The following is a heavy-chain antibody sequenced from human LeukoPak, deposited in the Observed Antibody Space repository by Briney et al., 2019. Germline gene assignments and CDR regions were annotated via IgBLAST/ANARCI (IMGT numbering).Heavy chain of an antibody. D-gene: IGHD2-2*01. CDR3: ARLECSSTTCPFAY. Sequence: PGESLKISCKGSGYSFIHFWIGWVRQTPGKGLEWMGIIYPGDSDTRYSPSFQGQVIISADKSTGTVYLQWTSLKASDTAIYYCARLECSSTTCPFAYWGQGTLVTVSS. V-gene: IGHV5-51*01. CDR1: GYSFIHFW. CDR2: IYPGDSDT. J-gene: IGHJ4*02.